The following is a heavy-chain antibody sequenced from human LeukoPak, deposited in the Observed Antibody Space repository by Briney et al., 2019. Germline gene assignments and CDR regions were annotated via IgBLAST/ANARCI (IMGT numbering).Heavy chain of an antibody. Sequence: SETLSLTCTVSGGSISSGSYYWSWIRQPAGKGLEWIGRIYTSGSTNYNPSLKSRVTMSVDTSKNQFSLKLSSVTAGDTAVYYCARDISRDFYDSSVYYHGHLDSWGQGALVTVSS. J-gene: IGHJ4*02. CDR2: IYTSGST. CDR1: GGSISSGSYY. CDR3: ARDISRDFYDSSVYYHGHLDS. D-gene: IGHD3-22*01. V-gene: IGHV4-61*02.